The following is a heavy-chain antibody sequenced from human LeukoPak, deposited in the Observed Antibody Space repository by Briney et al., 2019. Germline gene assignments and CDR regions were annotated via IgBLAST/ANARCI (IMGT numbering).Heavy chain of an antibody. CDR2: IYYSGST. CDR1: GGSISSGGYY. Sequence: SETLSLTCSVSGGSISSGGYYWSWIRQHPGKGLEWIGYIYYSGSTYYNPSLKSRVTISVDTSKSQFSLKLSSVTAADTAVYYCARDLGGDGDYWGQGTLVTVSS. D-gene: IGHD4-17*01. J-gene: IGHJ4*02. V-gene: IGHV4-31*03. CDR3: ARDLGGDGDY.